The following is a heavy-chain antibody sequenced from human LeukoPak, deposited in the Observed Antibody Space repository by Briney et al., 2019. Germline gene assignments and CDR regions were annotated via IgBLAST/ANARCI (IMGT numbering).Heavy chain of an antibody. Sequence: GGSLRLSCAASGFTFSSYAMSWVRRAPGKGLEWVSAISGSGGSTYYADSVKGRFTISRDNSKNTLYLQMNSLRAEDTAVYYCAKDQFDSISMIVWGQGTLVTVSS. D-gene: IGHD3-22*01. J-gene: IGHJ4*02. CDR2: ISGSGGST. V-gene: IGHV3-23*01. CDR1: GFTFSSYA. CDR3: AKDQFDSISMIV.